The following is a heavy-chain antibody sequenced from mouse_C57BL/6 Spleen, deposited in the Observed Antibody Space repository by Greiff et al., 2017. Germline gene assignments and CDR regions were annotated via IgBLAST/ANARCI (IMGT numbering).Heavy chain of an antibody. CDR2: IHPNSGST. V-gene: IGHV1-64*01. D-gene: IGHD1-1*01. J-gene: IGHJ2*01. CDR1: GYTFTSYW. CDR3: ARGYGSSYGVYFDY. Sequence: QVQLQQPGAELVKPGASVKLSCKASGYTFTSYWMHWVKQRPGQGLEWIGMIHPNSGSTNYNEKFKSKATLTVDNSSSTAYMQLSRLTSEDSAVYYCARGYGSSYGVYFDYWGQGTTLTGSS.